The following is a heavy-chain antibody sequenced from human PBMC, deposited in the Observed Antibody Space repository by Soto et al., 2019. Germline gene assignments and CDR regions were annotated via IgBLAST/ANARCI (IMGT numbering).Heavy chain of an antibody. V-gene: IGHV3-23*01. CDR3: AKGFIVVVTVIRPDDAFDA. CDR2: TSGGGGST. J-gene: IGHJ5*01. Sequence: GSLRLSCAASGFTFGNYGMNWVRQAPGKGLEWVSGTSGGGGSTYYADSVKGRFTISRDPSKNTIFLEMNSLRAEDTAVYYCAKGFIVVVTVIRPDDAFDAWGQGTLVTVSS. D-gene: IGHD2-21*02. CDR1: GFTFGNYG.